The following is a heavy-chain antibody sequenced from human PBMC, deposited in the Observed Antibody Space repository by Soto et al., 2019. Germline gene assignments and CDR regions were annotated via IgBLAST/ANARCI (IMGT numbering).Heavy chain of an antibody. D-gene: IGHD3-10*01. V-gene: IGHV4-4*02. CDR3: AREVRFNLLGS. Sequence: SETLSLTCAVSGDSIKTETWWSWLRQLPGTGLEWIGEIKHTGDANANPALRSRVSMSVDRTKNQFFLNLRSVSAADTAVYFCAREVRFNLLGSWSQGTLVTVSS. J-gene: IGHJ5*01. CDR2: IKHTGDA. CDR1: GDSIKTETW.